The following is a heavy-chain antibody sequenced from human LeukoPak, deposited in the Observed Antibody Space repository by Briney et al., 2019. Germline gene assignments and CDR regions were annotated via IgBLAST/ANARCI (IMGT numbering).Heavy chain of an antibody. Sequence: SGGSLRLFCAASGFTLSNYDVNWVRQAPGKGLEWVSSISTSSRYIYYKDSVRGRFTISRDDAKNSLYLEMNSLRAEDTAVYYCARADCSSSTCYLRRSWFDPWGQGTLVTVSS. CDR1: GFTLSNYD. V-gene: IGHV3-21*01. J-gene: IGHJ5*02. D-gene: IGHD2-2*01. CDR3: ARADCSSSTCYLRRSWFDP. CDR2: ISTSSRYI.